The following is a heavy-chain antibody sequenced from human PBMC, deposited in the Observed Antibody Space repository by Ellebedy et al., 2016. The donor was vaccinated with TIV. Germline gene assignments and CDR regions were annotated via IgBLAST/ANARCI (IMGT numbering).Heavy chain of an antibody. Sequence: SVKVSCXASGYTFTSYGISWVRQAPGQGLEWMGGIIPIFGTANYAQKFQGRVTITADKSTSTAYMELSSLRSEDTAVYYCARWGDYDILTEDYYGMDVWGQGTTVTVSS. J-gene: IGHJ6*02. CDR3: ARWGDYDILTEDYYGMDV. CDR1: GYTFTSYG. V-gene: IGHV1-69*06. CDR2: IIPIFGTA. D-gene: IGHD3-9*01.